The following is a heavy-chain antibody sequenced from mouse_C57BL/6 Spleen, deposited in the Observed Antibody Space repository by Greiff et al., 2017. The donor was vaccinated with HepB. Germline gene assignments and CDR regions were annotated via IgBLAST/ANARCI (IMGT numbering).Heavy chain of an antibody. J-gene: IGHJ2*01. D-gene: IGHD6-1*01. V-gene: IGHV5-4*03. CDR1: GFTFSSYA. CDR3: ALSLKTYFDY. Sequence: EVMLVESGGGLLKPGGSLKLSCAASGFTFSSYAMSWVRQTPEKRLEWVATISDGGSYTYYPDNVKGRFTISRDNAKNNLYLQMSHLKSEDTAMYYCALSLKTYFDYWGQGTTLTVSS. CDR2: ISDGGSYT.